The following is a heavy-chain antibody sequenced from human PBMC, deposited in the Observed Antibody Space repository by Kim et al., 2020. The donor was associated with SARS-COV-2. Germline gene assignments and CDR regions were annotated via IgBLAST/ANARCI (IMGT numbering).Heavy chain of an antibody. Sequence: SETLSLTCTVSNGFLQNYYWRWIRQPPGKGLEWLGNIFYNGSPNYNPSLESRVTMSVDTSQNQFSLKLRSMTAADTAVYYCARVVAVAPRYFDYWGQGSLVTVSS. V-gene: IGHV4-59*01. D-gene: IGHD6-19*01. CDR2: IFYNGSP. CDR3: ARVVAVAPRYFDY. J-gene: IGHJ4*02. CDR1: NGFLQNYY.